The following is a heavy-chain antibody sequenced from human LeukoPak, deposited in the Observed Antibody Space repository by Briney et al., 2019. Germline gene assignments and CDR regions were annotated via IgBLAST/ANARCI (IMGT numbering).Heavy chain of an antibody. Sequence: SETLSLTCTVSGGSISSGDYYWSWIRQPPGKGLEWIGYIYYSGSTYYNPSLKSRVTISVDTSKNQFSLKPSSVTAADTAVYYCASALRVAGTTSFDYWGQGTLVTVSS. V-gene: IGHV4-30-4*01. CDR1: GGSISSGDYY. J-gene: IGHJ4*02. CDR3: ASALRVAGTTSFDY. D-gene: IGHD1-1*01. CDR2: IYYSGST.